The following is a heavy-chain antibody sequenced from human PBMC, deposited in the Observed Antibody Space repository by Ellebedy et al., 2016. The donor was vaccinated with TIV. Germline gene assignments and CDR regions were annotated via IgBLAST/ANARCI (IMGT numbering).Heavy chain of an antibody. CDR1: GYTFTSYY. CDR3: ARGGDIVVVVAASGMDV. CDR2: INPSGGST. V-gene: IGHV1-46*01. J-gene: IGHJ6*02. Sequence: ASVKVSXXASGYTFTSYYMHWVRQAPGQGLEWMGIINPSGGSTSYAQKFQGRVTITADESTSTAYMELSSLRSEDTAVYYCARGGDIVVVVAASGMDVWGQGTTVTVSS. D-gene: IGHD2-15*01.